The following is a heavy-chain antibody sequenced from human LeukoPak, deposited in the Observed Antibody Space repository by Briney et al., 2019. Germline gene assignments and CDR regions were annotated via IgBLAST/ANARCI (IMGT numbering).Heavy chain of an antibody. CDR3: ARGDTVTTPLNRLVY. Sequence: ASVKVSCKASGYTFAGYCIHWVRQAPGQGLEWMGVIIPSGGSTTYAQKFQGRVTMTRDTSMSTVYMELSSLRSEDTAVYYCARGDTVTTPLNRLVYWGQGTLVTVSS. CDR1: GYTFAGYC. D-gene: IGHD4-17*01. J-gene: IGHJ4*02. CDR2: IIPSGGST. V-gene: IGHV1-46*01.